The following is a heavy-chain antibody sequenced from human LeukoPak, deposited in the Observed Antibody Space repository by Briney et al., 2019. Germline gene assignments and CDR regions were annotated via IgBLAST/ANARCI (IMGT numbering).Heavy chain of an antibody. J-gene: IGHJ1*01. CDR3: ATVVNSARQYFQH. Sequence: ASVKVSCKVSGYTLTGLSMHWVRQAPGKGLEWMGGFDPEDGETIYAQKFQGRVTMTEDTSTDTAYMELSSLRSEDTAVYYCATVVNSARQYFQHWGQGTLVTVSS. CDR2: FDPEDGET. V-gene: IGHV1-24*01. D-gene: IGHD4-23*01. CDR1: GYTLTGLS.